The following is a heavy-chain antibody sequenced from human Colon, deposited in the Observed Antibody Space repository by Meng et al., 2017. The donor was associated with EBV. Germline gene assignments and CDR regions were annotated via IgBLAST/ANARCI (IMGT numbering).Heavy chain of an antibody. CDR2: IYYSGST. Sequence: QGQLQEAGPGRVKPAQHRSLTCTVLGGSISNGGYYWSWIRQPPGKGLEWIGYIYYSGSTYFNPSLKSRSFMSVDTSKNQFSLSLNSVTAADTAVYYCAREENTSGWYYHWGQGTLVTVSS. CDR3: AREENTSGWYYH. CDR1: GGSISNGGYY. J-gene: IGHJ4*02. D-gene: IGHD6-13*01. V-gene: IGHV4-30-4*01.